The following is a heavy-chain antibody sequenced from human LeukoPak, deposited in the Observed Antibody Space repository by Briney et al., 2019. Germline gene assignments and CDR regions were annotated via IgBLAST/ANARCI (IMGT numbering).Heavy chain of an antibody. CDR2: IYYSGST. CDR1: GGSISSGGYY. J-gene: IGHJ4*02. V-gene: IGHV4-31*03. D-gene: IGHD3-16*02. Sequence: SETLSLTCTVSGGSISSGGYYWSWIRQHPWKGLEWIGYIYYSGSTYYNPSLKSRITISVDTSKNQLSLKLSSVTAADTAVYYCARMVGLRLGELSFHYWGQGTLVTVSS. CDR3: ARMVGLRLGELSFHY.